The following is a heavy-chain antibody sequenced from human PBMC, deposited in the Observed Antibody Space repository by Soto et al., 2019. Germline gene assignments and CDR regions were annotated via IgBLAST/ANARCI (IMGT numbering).Heavy chain of an antibody. V-gene: IGHV3-15*07. Sequence: SLRLSCAASGFTFSNAWMNWVRQAPGKGLEWVGRIKSKTDGGTTDYAAPAKGRFTISRDDSKNTLYLQMNSLKTEDTAVYYCTTLSITIFGVVLMDVWGQGTTVTVSS. CDR2: IKSKTDGGTT. D-gene: IGHD3-3*01. CDR1: GFTFSNAW. CDR3: TTLSITIFGVVLMDV. J-gene: IGHJ6*02.